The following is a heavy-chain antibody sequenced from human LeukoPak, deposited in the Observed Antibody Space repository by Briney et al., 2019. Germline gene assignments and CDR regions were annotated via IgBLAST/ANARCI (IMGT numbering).Heavy chain of an antibody. V-gene: IGHV3-53*04. CDR1: GFTVSSNY. D-gene: IGHD6-19*01. J-gene: IGHJ4*02. CDR3: ARSVSSGWYYFDY. CDR2: IYSGGST. Sequence: GGSLRLSCAASGFTVSSNYMSWVRQAPGKGLEWVSVIYSGGSTYYADSVKGRLTISRHNSKNTLYLQMNSLRAEDTAVYYCARSVSSGWYYFDYWGQGTLVTVSS.